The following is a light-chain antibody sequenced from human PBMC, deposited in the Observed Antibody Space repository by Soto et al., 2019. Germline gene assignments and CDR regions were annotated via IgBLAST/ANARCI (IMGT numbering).Light chain of an antibody. Sequence: QAVVTQPPSASGTPGQRVTISCSGSSSNIGGNTVNWYQHLPGTAPKLLIYSDNQRPSGVPDRFSGSKSGTSASLAISGLQSEDEADYYCATWDDSLNGPLFGGGTKLTVL. V-gene: IGLV1-44*01. J-gene: IGLJ2*01. CDR2: SDN. CDR1: SSNIGGNT. CDR3: ATWDDSLNGPL.